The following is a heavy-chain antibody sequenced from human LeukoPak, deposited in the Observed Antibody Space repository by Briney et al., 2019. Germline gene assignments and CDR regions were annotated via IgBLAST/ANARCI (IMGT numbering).Heavy chain of an antibody. J-gene: IGHJ4*02. CDR1: GGSITSSSYY. D-gene: IGHD3/OR15-3a*01. CDR2: IYYTGST. V-gene: IGHV4-39*07. Sequence: SETLSLTCTVSGGSITSSSYYWGWIRQPPGKGLEWIGSIYYTGSTYYNPSLKSRVTISVDTSKIQFSLKLTSVTAADTAIYYCARGGHDFWTGYWGYWGQGILVTVSS. CDR3: ARGGHDFWTGYWGY.